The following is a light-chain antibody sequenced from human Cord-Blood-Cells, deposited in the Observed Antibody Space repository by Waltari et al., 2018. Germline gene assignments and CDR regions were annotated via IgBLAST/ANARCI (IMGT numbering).Light chain of an antibody. J-gene: IGKJ2*01. CDR3: QQYYSTPPYT. CDR1: QSVLSSSNKKNV. V-gene: IGKV4-1*01. Sequence: DIVMTQSPDSLAVTLGERATIHCKSSQSVLSSSNKKNVLAWYQQKPGQPPKLLIYLASTRESGVPDRFSGSGSGTDFTLTISSLQAEDVAVYYCQQYYSTPPYTFGQGTKLEIK. CDR2: LAS.